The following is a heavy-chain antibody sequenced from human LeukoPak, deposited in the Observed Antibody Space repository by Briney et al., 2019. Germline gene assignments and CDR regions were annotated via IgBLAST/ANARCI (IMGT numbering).Heavy chain of an antibody. CDR1: GFTFSSYA. D-gene: IGHD5-12*01. J-gene: IGHJ4*02. V-gene: IGHV3-23*01. CDR3: AKALEARGYDNPLVPFDY. CDR2: FSGSGGST. Sequence: GGSLRPSCAASGFTFSSYAMSWVRQAPGRGLEWVSVFSGSGGSTYYADSVKGRFTISRDISKNTLYLQMSSLRAEDTAVYYCAKALEARGYDNPLVPFDYWGRGTLVTVSS.